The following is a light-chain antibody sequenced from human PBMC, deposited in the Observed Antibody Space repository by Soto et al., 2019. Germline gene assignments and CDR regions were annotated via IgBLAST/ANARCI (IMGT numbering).Light chain of an antibody. J-gene: IGKJ1*01. CDR3: QQYGSSPWT. CDR2: GAS. V-gene: IGKV3-20*01. Sequence: EIVLTQSPGTLSLSPGERATLSCRASQSVSNSYLAWYQQKPGQAPRLLIYGASGRATGIPDRFSGSGSGTDFTLTISRLEPEDVAVYYCQQYGSSPWTFGQGTKVEIK. CDR1: QSVSNSY.